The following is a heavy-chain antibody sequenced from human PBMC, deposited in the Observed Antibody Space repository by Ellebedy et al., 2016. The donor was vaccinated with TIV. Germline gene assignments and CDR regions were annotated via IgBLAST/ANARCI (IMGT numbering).Heavy chain of an antibody. V-gene: IGHV3-21*01. CDR1: GFVLKSYS. D-gene: IGHD3-10*02. CDR2: ISDRNSKR. CDR3: ARPMFYYHYYMDV. Sequence: GGSLRLXXAASGFVLKSYSMNWVRQAPGKGLEWVASISDRNSKRFYSDSVKGRFIISRDDATSSLFLEMNTLRVEDTAVYYCARPMFYYHYYMDVWGKGTTVIV. J-gene: IGHJ6*03.